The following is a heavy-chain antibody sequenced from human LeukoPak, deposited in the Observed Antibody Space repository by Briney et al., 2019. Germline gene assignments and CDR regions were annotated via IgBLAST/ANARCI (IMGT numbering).Heavy chain of an antibody. CDR2: IYYSENT. Sequence: PSETLSLNCTVAGGSLSGSVYYWNWIRQHPGKGLEWIGYIYYSENTYYNPSLKSRVTISVDTSKNQFSLKLTSVTAADTAVYYCARGGFNHYFDYWGQGTLVTVSS. J-gene: IGHJ4*02. CDR3: ARGGFNHYFDY. V-gene: IGHV4-31*03. CDR1: GGSLSGSVYY.